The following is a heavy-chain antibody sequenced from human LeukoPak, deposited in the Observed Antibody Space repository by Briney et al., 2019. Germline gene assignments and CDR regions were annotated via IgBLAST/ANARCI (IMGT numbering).Heavy chain of an antibody. Sequence: GGSLRLSCAASGFTFSDTYMGWVRQAPGKGLEWVSYISSSGSTIYYAASVKGRFPISRDNAKNSLYLQMNSLRAEDTAVYYCARSPVGAPYFDYWGQGTLVTVSS. CDR3: ARSPVGAPYFDY. CDR2: ISSSGSTI. V-gene: IGHV3-11*01. CDR1: GFTFSDTY. J-gene: IGHJ4*02. D-gene: IGHD1-26*01.